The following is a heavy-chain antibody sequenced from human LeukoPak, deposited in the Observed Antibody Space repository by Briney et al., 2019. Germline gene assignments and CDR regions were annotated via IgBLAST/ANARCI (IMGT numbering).Heavy chain of an antibody. D-gene: IGHD1-26*01. CDR1: GFTFGDYA. J-gene: IGHJ4*02. V-gene: IGHV3-49*04. Sequence: GGSLRLSCTASGFTFGDYAMSWVRQAPGKGLEWVGFIRSKAYGGTTEYAASVKGRFTISRDDYKSIAYLQMNSLKTEDTAVYYCTRDGVRVVGATTDFDYWGQGTLVTVSS. CDR3: TRDGVRVVGATTDFDY. CDR2: IRSKAYGGTT.